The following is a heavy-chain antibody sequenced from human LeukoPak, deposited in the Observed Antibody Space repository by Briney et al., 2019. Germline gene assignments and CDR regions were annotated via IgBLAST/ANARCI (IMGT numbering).Heavy chain of an antibody. J-gene: IGHJ4*02. Sequence: GGSLRLSCVGSGFTFSNYAMTWVRQGPGKGLEWVSLISGSGASTYYADSVKGRFTISRDNSKNTLYLQMNSLRADDTAVYYCAKVDYGDYWGQGTPVTVSS. V-gene: IGHV3-23*01. CDR2: ISGSGAST. CDR3: AKVDYGDY. CDR1: GFTFSNYA.